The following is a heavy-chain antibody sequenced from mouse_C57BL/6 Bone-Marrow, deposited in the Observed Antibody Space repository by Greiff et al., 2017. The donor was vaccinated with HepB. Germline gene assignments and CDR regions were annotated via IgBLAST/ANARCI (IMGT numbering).Heavy chain of an antibody. V-gene: IGHV1-5*01. J-gene: IGHJ3*01. CDR3: TRRQYYGSTAWFAY. CDR2: IYPGNSDT. Sequence: VQLQQSGTVLARPGASVKMSCKTSGYTFTSYWMHWVKQRPGQGLEWIGAIYPGNSDTSYNQKFKGKAKLTAVTSASTAYMELSSLTNEDSAVYYFTRRQYYGSTAWFAYWGQGTLVTVSA. D-gene: IGHD1-1*01. CDR1: GYTFTSYW.